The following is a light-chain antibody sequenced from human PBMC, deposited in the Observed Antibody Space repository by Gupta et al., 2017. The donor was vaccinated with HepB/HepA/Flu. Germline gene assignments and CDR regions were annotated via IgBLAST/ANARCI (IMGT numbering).Light chain of an antibody. CDR2: NNE. Sequence: SVLAQPPSASGTPGQRVPISCSGRRYNIGSSTVSWYQQLPGTAPRLLIYNNEQRPSGVPDRFSGSKSGTSASLAISGLQSEDEADYYCATWDDSLNGQVFGAGTKVTVL. CDR3: ATWDDSLNGQV. J-gene: IGLJ1*01. V-gene: IGLV1-44*01. CDR1: RYNIGSST.